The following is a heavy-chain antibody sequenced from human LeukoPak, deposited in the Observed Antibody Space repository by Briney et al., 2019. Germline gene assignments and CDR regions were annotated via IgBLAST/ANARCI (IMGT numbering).Heavy chain of an antibody. J-gene: IGHJ5*02. V-gene: IGHV1-2*06. CDR1: GYTFIGYY. D-gene: IGHD2-2*01. CDR3: ARDRVRVVVPAAIFWFDP. Sequence: ASVKVSCKASGYTFIGYYMHWVRQAPGQGLQWMGRINPNSGGTNYAQKFQGRVTMTRDTSISTAYMELSRLRSDDTAVYYCARDRVRVVVPAAIFWFDPWGQGTLVTVSS. CDR2: INPNSGGT.